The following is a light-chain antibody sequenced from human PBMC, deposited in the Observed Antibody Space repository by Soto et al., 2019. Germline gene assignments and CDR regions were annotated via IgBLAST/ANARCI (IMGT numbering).Light chain of an antibody. CDR3: LLYYGGPRV. V-gene: IGLV7-46*02. CDR1: TGAVTSGHY. CDR2: DTS. J-gene: IGLJ3*02. Sequence: QAVVTQEPSLTVSPGGTVTLTCASSTGAVTSGHYPYWFQQKPGQAPKTLIYDTSNKHSWTPARLSGSLLGGKAALTLLGAQPEDEADYYCLLYYGGPRVFGGGTKLTVL.